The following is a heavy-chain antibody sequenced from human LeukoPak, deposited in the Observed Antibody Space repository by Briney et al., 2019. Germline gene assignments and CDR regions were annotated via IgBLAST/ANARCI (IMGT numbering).Heavy chain of an antibody. V-gene: IGHV5-51*01. CDR2: IYPGDSDT. D-gene: IGHD6-13*01. CDR3: ARPSDSNTWSRRTFDL. J-gene: IGHJ3*01. Sequence: GESLKISCKGPGYSFTNYWIGWVRQMPGKGLEWMGIIYPGDSDTRYSPSFQGQVTISADKSISTAYLQWSSLKASDTAIYYCARPSDSNTWSRRTFDLWGQGTMVTVFS. CDR1: GYSFTNYW.